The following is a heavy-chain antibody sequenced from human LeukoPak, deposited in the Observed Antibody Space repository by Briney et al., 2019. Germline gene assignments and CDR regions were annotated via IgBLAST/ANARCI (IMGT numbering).Heavy chain of an antibody. CDR2: INPNSGGT. V-gene: IGHV1-2*02. Sequence: ASVKVSCKASGYTFTCYYMHWVRQAPGQGLEWMGWINPNSGGTNYAQKFQGRVTMTRDTSISTAYMELSRLRSDDTAVYYCARDSGSYFFGWFDPWGQGTLVTVSS. J-gene: IGHJ5*02. CDR1: GYTFTCYY. CDR3: ARDSGSYFFGWFDP. D-gene: IGHD1-26*01.